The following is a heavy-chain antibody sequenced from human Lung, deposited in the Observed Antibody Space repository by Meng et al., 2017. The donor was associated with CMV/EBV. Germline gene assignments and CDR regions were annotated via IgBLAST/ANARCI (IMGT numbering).Heavy chain of an antibody. D-gene: IGHD3-3*02. Sequence: XVSCXASGDTFNKYVTSWVRQAPGQGLEWMGGIIPMRSVTNYAQKFQGRVTIIADTSTATVYMELSSLRSEDTAMYYCVASEEFYHFRSGWEWYYHYGMDVWXPGTXVTVSS. J-gene: IGHJ6*02. V-gene: IGHV1-69*10. CDR2: IIPMRSVT. CDR1: GDTFNKYV. CDR3: VASEEFYHFRSGWEWYYHYGMDV.